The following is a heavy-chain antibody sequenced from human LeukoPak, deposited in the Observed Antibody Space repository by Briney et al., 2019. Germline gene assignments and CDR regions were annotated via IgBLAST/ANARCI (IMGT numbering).Heavy chain of an antibody. J-gene: IGHJ5*02. Sequence: GGSLRLSCEVSGLNFNTHAMNWVRQAPGKGLEWVSAVSHSGTDTYYADSVKGRFTISRDNSKNTLYLQMSSLRAEDTALYYCAKAIGGGRLQPYLWGQGTLVTVSS. D-gene: IGHD3-16*01. CDR1: GLNFNTHA. CDR2: VSHSGTDT. V-gene: IGHV3-23*01. CDR3: AKAIGGGRLQPYL.